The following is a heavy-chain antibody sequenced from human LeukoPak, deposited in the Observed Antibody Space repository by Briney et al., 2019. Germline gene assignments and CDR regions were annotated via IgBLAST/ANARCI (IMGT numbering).Heavy chain of an antibody. D-gene: IGHD3-22*01. V-gene: IGHV4-59*01. CDR1: GGSISGYY. CDR2: IYYSGST. J-gene: IGHJ4*02. Sequence: SETLSLTCIVSGGSISGYYWSWIRQPPGKGLEWIGYIYYSGSTNYNPSLKSRVTISVDTSKNQFSLKLSSVTAADTAVYYCARINYFDSSGLFYDDYWGQGTLVTVSS. CDR3: ARINYFDSSGLFYDDY.